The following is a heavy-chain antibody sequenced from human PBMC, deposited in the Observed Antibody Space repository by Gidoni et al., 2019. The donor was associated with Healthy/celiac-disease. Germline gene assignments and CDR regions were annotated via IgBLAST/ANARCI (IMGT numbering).Heavy chain of an antibody. D-gene: IGHD3-22*01. Sequence: EVQLVESGGGLLQPGGSLRLSCAASVLSVSGHYMSWVRQAPGKGLEWVSVIYSGGSTYYADSVKGRITISRDNSKNTLYLQMNSLRAEETAVYYCAREIRGAGYYDSSGYYYFDYWGQGTLVTVSS. CDR1: VLSVSGHY. V-gene: IGHV3-66*02. CDR3: AREIRGAGYYDSSGYYYFDY. J-gene: IGHJ4*02. CDR2: IYSGGST.